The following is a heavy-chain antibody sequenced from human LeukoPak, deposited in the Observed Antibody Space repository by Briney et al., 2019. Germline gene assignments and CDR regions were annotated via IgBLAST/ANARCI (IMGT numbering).Heavy chain of an antibody. D-gene: IGHD2-2*01. J-gene: IGHJ4*02. CDR1: GFTFRNYW. V-gene: IGHV3-66*01. Sequence: GGSLRLSCAASGFTFRNYWMHWVRQAAGKGLEWVSVIYAGGSTHHADSVKGRFTISRDNSKNTLYLQMNSLTAEDTAVYYCARAVVGTSCYGYWGQGTLVTVSS. CDR2: IYAGGST. CDR3: ARAVVGTSCYGY.